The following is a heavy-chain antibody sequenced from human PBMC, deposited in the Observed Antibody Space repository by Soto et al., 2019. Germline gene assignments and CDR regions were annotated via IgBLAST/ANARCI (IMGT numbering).Heavy chain of an antibody. J-gene: IGHJ5*02. CDR2: IIPIFGTA. Sequence: SVKVSCKASGGTFSSYAISWVRQAPGQGLEWMGGIIPIFGTANYAQKFQGRVTITADESTSTAYMELSSLRSEDTAVYYCAAGEVTTRWFDPWGQGTLVTVSS. D-gene: IGHD2-21*02. CDR3: AAGEVTTRWFDP. CDR1: GGTFSSYA. V-gene: IGHV1-69*13.